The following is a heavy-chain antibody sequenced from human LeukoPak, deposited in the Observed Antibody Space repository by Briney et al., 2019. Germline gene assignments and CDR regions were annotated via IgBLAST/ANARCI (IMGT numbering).Heavy chain of an antibody. Sequence: PSETLSLTCAVSGDSFSSHYWTWIRQSPGTGLEWIGYISHIGRTNYNPSLKSRVTISIDTSKNQFSLKLRSVTAADPAVYYCARDLVTVTKGFDIWGQGTMVSVSS. CDR3: ARDLVTVTKGFDI. V-gene: IGHV4-59*11. CDR2: ISHIGRT. J-gene: IGHJ3*02. CDR1: GDSFSSHY. D-gene: IGHD4-17*01.